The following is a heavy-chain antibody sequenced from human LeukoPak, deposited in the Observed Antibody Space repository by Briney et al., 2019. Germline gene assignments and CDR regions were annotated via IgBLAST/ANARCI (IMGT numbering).Heavy chain of an antibody. CDR2: IIPIFGTA. D-gene: IGHD3-3*01. CDR1: GGTFSSYA. Sequence: SVKVSCKASGGTFSSYAISWVRQAPGQGLEWMGGIIPIFGTANYAQKFQGRDTITADESTSTAYMELSSLRSEDTAVYYCARVRSELRFLEQHFDYWGQGTLVTVSS. V-gene: IGHV1-69*13. J-gene: IGHJ4*02. CDR3: ARVRSELRFLEQHFDY.